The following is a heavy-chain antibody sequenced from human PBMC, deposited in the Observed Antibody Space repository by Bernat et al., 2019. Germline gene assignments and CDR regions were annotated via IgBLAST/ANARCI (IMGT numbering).Heavy chain of an antibody. CDR2: SRSNSDYI. CDR3: VRDDLLAFDY. CDR1: GFTFSDYP. Sequence: EVHLVESGGGLVKPGGSLRLSFAASGFTFSDYPMNGVRQTPGKGLEWISHSRSNSDYISYGDSVKGRCTISRDNGKNSLYLQMNSLRAEYTAVYYCVRDDLLAFDYWGQGTLVTVSS. V-gene: IGHV3-21*05. J-gene: IGHJ4*02.